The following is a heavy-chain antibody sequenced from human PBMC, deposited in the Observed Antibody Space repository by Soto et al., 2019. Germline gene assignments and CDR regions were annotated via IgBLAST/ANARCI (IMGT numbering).Heavy chain of an antibody. CDR3: ARLGYDSPYTCFDP. D-gene: IGHD5-12*01. CDR1: GDSMSSYY. CDR2: IYYSGSP. J-gene: IGHJ5*02. Sequence: QVQLQESGPGLVKPSETLSLTCTVSGDSMSSYYWSWIRQPPGKGLEWIGYIYYSGSPDYNPSLKPRVTIALDPSKHHFSLKLRSVTAAHTAIYYCARLGYDSPYTCFDPWGQGTLVTVSS. V-gene: IGHV4-59*01.